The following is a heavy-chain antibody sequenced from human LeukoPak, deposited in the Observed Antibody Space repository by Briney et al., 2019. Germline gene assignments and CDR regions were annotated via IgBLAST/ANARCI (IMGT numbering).Heavy chain of an antibody. D-gene: IGHD3-10*01. CDR1: GFNVSANY. Sequence: PGGSLRLSCAASGFNVSANYMIWVRQAPGKGLEWVSVIYSTAITACVDSVKGRFTISRDNSKNTLALQMNSLRVGDTAVYYCARAPHALWFGGGAFDYWGQGTLVTVSS. CDR2: IYSTAIT. J-gene: IGHJ4*02. V-gene: IGHV3-53*01. CDR3: ARAPHALWFGGGAFDY.